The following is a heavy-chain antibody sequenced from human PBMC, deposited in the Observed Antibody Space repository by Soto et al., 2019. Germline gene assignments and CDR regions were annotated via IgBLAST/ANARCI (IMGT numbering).Heavy chain of an antibody. CDR3: ARDATYYDDSSGYFGH. J-gene: IGHJ4*02. Sequence: PSETLSLTCTVSGGSISSYYWSWIRQPAGKGLEWIGRIYTNGSTNYNPSLKSRVTMSIDTSKNQFSLKLKSVTAADTAVYYCARDATYYDDSSGYFGHWGLGTLVTVSS. CDR2: IYTNGST. V-gene: IGHV4-4*07. D-gene: IGHD3-22*01. CDR1: GGSISSYY.